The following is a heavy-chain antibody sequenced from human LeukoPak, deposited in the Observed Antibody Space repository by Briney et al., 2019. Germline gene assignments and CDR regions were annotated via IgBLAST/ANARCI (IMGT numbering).Heavy chain of an antibody. V-gene: IGHV3-30*03. CDR1: GFTFSSYG. J-gene: IGHJ4*02. CDR2: ISYDGSNK. CDR3: ARDPQQQLVYYFDY. D-gene: IGHD6-13*01. Sequence: GGSLRLSCAASGFTFSSYGMHWVRQAPGKGLEWVAVISYDGSNKYYADSVKGRFTISRDNSKNTLYLQMNSLRAEDTAVYYCARDPQQQLVYYFDYWGQGTLVTVSS.